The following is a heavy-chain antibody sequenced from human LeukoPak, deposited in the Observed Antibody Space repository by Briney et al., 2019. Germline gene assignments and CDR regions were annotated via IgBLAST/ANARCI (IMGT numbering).Heavy chain of an antibody. J-gene: IGHJ4*02. CDR3: AKALGAEEEYYFDY. CDR1: GFILSSSE. D-gene: IGHD3-10*01. V-gene: IGHV3-48*03. Sequence: SGGSLRLSCAASGFILSSSEMNWVRQAPGKGLEWVSFIATDSTIYYADSVKGRFTISRDNSKNTLYLQMNSLRAEDTAVYYCAKALGAEEEYYFDYWGQGTLVTVSS. CDR2: IATDSTI.